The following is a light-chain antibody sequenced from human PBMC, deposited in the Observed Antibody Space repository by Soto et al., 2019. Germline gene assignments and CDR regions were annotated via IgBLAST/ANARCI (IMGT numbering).Light chain of an antibody. CDR1: QSVRDRY. Sequence: EIVLTQSPATLSLSPGERATLSCLASQSVRDRYLAWYQQKPGQAHSLLIYDTSTRATGVPDRFSGSGSGSEFTLTINRLEPEDFAVYYCQDFDSPQWTFGQGTNVDIK. J-gene: IGKJ1*01. CDR2: DTS. V-gene: IGKV3D-20*01. CDR3: QDFDSPQWT.